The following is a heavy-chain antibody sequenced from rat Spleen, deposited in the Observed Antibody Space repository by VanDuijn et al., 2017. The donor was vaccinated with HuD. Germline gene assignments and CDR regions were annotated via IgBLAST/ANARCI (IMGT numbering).Heavy chain of an antibody. D-gene: IGHD1-4*01. CDR1: GFTFSNYG. CDR2: INYDATST. Sequence: EVQLVESGGGLVQPGRSLKVSCEASGFTFSNYGMAWVRQAPTKGLEWVATINYDATSTHYRDSVKGRFTISRDNAKSTLFLHMDNLRSEDTATYYCARRDGFYFDYWGQGVMVTVSS. J-gene: IGHJ2*01. CDR3: ARRDGFYFDY. V-gene: IGHV5-29*01.